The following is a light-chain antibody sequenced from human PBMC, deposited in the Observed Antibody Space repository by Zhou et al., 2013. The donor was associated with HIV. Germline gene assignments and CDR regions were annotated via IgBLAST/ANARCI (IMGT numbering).Light chain of an antibody. Sequence: EVVMTQSPATLSVSPGERVTLSCRASQSVSSNLAWYQQKPGQAPRLLIYGASSRVTGIPDRFSGSGSGTDFTLTITRLEPEDFALYYCQQYGGAFTFGGGTKVEIK. V-gene: IGKV3-20*01. J-gene: IGKJ4*01. CDR3: QQYGGAFT. CDR2: GAS. CDR1: QSVSSN.